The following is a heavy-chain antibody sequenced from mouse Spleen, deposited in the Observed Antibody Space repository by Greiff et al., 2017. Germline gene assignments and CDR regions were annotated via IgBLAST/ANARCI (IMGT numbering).Heavy chain of an antibody. CDR3: ARVPTMITTALAY. V-gene: IGHV1-59*01. D-gene: IGHD2-4*01. Sequence: VQLQQSGAELVRPGTSVKLSCKASGYTFTSYWMHWVKQRPGQGLEWIGVIDPSDSYTNYNQKFKGKATLTVDTSSSTAYMQLSSLTSEDSAVYYCARVPTMITTALAYWGQGTLVTVSA. CDR2: IDPSDSYT. J-gene: IGHJ3*01. CDR1: GYTFTSYW.